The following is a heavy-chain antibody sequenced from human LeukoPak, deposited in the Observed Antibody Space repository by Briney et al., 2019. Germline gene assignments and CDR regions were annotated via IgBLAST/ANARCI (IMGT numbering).Heavy chain of an antibody. Sequence: GGSLRLSCAASGFTFSRYYMSWIRQAPGKGLEWLSYISDSASTVFYADSVKGRFTISRDNAKNSLYLQMNSLRAEDTAVYYCAKVPTYYYDSSPDYWGQGTLVTVSS. CDR2: ISDSASTV. D-gene: IGHD3-22*01. V-gene: IGHV3-11*01. CDR3: AKVPTYYYDSSPDY. J-gene: IGHJ4*02. CDR1: GFTFSRYY.